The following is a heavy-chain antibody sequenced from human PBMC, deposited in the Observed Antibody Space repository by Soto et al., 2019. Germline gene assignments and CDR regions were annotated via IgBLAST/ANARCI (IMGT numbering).Heavy chain of an antibody. CDR1: GLNFRSHS. Sequence: GGSKILSCAAAGLNFRSHSMRWVRQATGKGLEWVSGISGSGGSTSHADSVKGRFTISRDNSKNTLYLQMNSLRAEDTAVYYCAKDLARYCSSTSCNFYYWGQGTLVTVSS. J-gene: IGHJ4*02. D-gene: IGHD2-2*01. CDR2: ISGSGGST. V-gene: IGHV3-23*01. CDR3: AKDLARYCSSTSCNFYY.